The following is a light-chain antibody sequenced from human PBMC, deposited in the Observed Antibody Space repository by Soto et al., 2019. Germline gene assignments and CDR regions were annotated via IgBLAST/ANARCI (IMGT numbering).Light chain of an antibody. J-gene: IGLJ2*01. V-gene: IGLV1-44*01. CDR1: SSNIGSNT. CDR2: SNN. CDR3: AAWDDSLNAVV. Sequence: QSVLTQPPSASGTPGQRVTISCSGSSSNIGSNTVNWYQQLPGTAPKLFIYSNNQRPSGVPDRCSGSKSGTSASLAISGLQSEDEADYYCAAWDDSLNAVVFGGGRKVTVL.